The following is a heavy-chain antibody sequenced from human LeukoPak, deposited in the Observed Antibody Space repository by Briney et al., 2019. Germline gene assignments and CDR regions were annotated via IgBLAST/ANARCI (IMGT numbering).Heavy chain of an antibody. CDR2: ISYDGSNK. CDR1: GFTFSSYA. J-gene: IGHJ4*02. Sequence: GGSLRLSCAASGFTFSSYAMHWVRQAPGKGLEWVAVISYDGSNKYYADSVKSRFTISRDNSKNTLYLQMNSLRAEDTAVYYCARDLTGGYSYGYWGQGTLVTVSS. V-gene: IGHV3-30*04. D-gene: IGHD5-18*01. CDR3: ARDLTGGYSYGY.